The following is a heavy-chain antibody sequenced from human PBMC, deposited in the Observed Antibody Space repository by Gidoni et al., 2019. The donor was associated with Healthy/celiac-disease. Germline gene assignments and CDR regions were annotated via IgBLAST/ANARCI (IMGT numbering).Heavy chain of an antibody. CDR2: IYYRGST. J-gene: IGHJ6*02. CDR3: ARTDYDFWSGQPPYGMDV. D-gene: IGHD3-3*01. CDR1: CVSLSRGGYS. V-gene: IGHV4-31*03. Sequence: QVQLQESCPGLVQPSQTLSLTCTVSCVSLSRGGYSWRWIRQHPGKGLEWIGSIYYRGSTYYNPSLKSRGTISVDKAKKQFSRKLSSVTAAETAVYYCARTDYDFWSGQPPYGMDVWGQGTTVTVSS.